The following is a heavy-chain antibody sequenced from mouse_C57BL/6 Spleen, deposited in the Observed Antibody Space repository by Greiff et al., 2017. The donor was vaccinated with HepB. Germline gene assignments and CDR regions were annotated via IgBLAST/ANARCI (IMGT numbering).Heavy chain of an antibody. CDR1: GYTFTSYW. Sequence: QVQLQQPGAELVKPGASVKLSCKASGYTFTSYWMQWVIQRPGQGLEWIGEIDPSDSYTNYNQKFKGKATLTVDTSSSTAYMQLSSLTSEDSAVYYCARGGNYDFDYWGQGTTLTVSS. D-gene: IGHD2-1*01. CDR3: ARGGNYDFDY. J-gene: IGHJ2*01. CDR2: IDPSDSYT. V-gene: IGHV1-50*01.